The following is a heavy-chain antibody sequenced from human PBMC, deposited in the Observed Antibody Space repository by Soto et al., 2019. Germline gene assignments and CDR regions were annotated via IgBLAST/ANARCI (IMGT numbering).Heavy chain of an antibody. CDR2: ISTTSFTI. D-gene: IGHD2-15*01. CDR3: ARDRCYDGTCYSASDS. J-gene: IGHJ5*01. CDR1: GLSFITYN. V-gene: IGHV3-48*02. Sequence: HPGGSLRLSCAASGLSFITYNMDWGRQAPGKGPEWIAYISTTSFTIYYADSVKGRFTISRDNDRNSLYLEMNSLRDEDTAVYYCARDRCYDGTCYSASDSWGQGTLVTV.